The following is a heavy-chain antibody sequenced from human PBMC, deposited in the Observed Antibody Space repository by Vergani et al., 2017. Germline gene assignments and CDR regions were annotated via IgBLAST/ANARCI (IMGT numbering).Heavy chain of an antibody. CDR3: ARLGIAAAQFDP. CDR2: IDPSASYT. Sequence: EVQLVQSGAEVKKPGVSLRISCKGSGYSFTSYCISWVRQMPGKGLEWMVRIDPSASYTNYSPSFQCHVTISADKSISTAYLQWSSLKASDTAMYYCARLGIAAAQFDPWGQGTLVTVYS. J-gene: IGHJ5*02. D-gene: IGHD6-13*01. V-gene: IGHV5-10-1*01. CDR1: GYSFTSYC.